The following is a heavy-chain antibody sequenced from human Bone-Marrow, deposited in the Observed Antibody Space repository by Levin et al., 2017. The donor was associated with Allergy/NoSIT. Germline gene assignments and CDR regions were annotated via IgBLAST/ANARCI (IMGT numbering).Heavy chain of an antibody. CDR2: IIPSHSIT. J-gene: IGHJ4*02. Sequence: SVKVSCQASGGTFGNFGIGWVRRAPGQGLEWMGRIIPSHSITNYAQKFQGRVTITADKSTTTVYMDLHSLSSQDTAVYYCARPDRYSGSYAYWGQGTLVTVSS. CDR1: GGTFGNFG. V-gene: IGHV1-69*04. D-gene: IGHD1-26*01. CDR3: ARPDRYSGSYAY.